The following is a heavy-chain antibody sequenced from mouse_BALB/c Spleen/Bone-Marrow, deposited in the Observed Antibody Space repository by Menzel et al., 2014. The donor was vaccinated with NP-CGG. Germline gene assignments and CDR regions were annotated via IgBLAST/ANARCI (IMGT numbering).Heavy chain of an antibody. Sequence: EVQLVESGGGLVQPGDSLRLSCATSGFTFTDYYMNWVRQPPGKALEWLGFIRNKANGYTTEYSASVKGRFTISRDNSQSILYLQMNTLRAEDSATYYCARDRGLTYFDHWGQGTTLTVSS. J-gene: IGHJ2*01. CDR2: IRNKANGYTT. D-gene: IGHD2-4*01. V-gene: IGHV7-3*02. CDR3: ARDRGLTYFDH. CDR1: GFTFTDYY.